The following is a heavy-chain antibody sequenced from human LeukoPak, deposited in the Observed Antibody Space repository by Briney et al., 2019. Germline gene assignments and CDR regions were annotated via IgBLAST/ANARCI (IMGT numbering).Heavy chain of an antibody. Sequence: PGGSLRLSCAASGFTFSDHYMSWIRQAPGKGLEWISYISRSGDTIDYADSVKGRFTISRDNAKNSLYLQMNSLRADDTAVYYCAGYRWNYGVVYWGQGTLVTVSS. J-gene: IGHJ4*02. CDR1: GFTFSDHY. CDR2: ISRSGDTI. D-gene: IGHD1-7*01. V-gene: IGHV3-11*01. CDR3: AGYRWNYGVVY.